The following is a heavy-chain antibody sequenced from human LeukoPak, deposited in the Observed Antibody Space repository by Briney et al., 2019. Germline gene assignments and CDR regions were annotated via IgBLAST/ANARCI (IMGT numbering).Heavy chain of an antibody. CDR3: AKRGVVIRVILVGFHKEAYYFDS. Sequence: GGSLRLSCAVSGITLSNYGMSWVHQAPGKGLEWVAGISDSGGSTNYADSVKGRLTISRDNPKNTLYLQMNSLRAEDTAVYFCAKRGVVIRVILVGFHKEAYYFDSWGQGALVTVSS. CDR2: ISDSGGST. J-gene: IGHJ4*02. CDR1: GITLSNYG. D-gene: IGHD3-22*01. V-gene: IGHV3-23*01.